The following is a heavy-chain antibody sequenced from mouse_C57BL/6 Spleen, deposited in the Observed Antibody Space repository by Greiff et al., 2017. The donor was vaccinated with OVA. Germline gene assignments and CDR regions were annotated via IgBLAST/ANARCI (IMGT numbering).Heavy chain of an antibody. CDR1: GYTFTDYY. J-gene: IGHJ4*01. V-gene: IGHV1-26*01. CDR2: INPNNGGT. D-gene: IGHD1-1*01. Sequence: EVQLQQSGPELVKPGASVKISCKASGYTFTDYYMNWVKQSHGKSLEWIGDINPNNGGTSYNQKFKGKATLTVDKSSSTAYMELRSLTSEDSAVYYCARYSFLYYGSSYAMDYWGQGTSVTVSS. CDR3: ARYSFLYYGSSYAMDY.